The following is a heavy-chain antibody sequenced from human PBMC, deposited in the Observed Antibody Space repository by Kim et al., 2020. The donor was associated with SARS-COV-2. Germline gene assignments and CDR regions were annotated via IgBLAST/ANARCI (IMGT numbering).Heavy chain of an antibody. J-gene: IGHJ4*02. V-gene: IGHV3-74*01. CDR3: ASLSTGYVWDRFDY. CDR2: VNSDGSST. Sequence: GGSLRLSCVASGFTFSSYWMHWVRQAPGKGLVWVSRVNSDGSSTSSADSVKGRFTISRDNARTTLYLQMNRLRAEDTAVYYCASLSTGYVWDRFDYWGQG. CDR1: GFTFSSYW. D-gene: IGHD3-16*01.